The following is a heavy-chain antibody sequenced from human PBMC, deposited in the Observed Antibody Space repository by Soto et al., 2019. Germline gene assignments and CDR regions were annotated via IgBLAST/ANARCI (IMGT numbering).Heavy chain of an antibody. J-gene: IGHJ4*02. CDR1: GGSIISGGYY. Sequence: LETLSLTCTVSGGSIISGGYYWTLIRQHPGKGLEWIGYIYYSGSTNYNPSLKGRVTISVDTSKNQFSLKLSSVTAADTAVYYCARAGGLGAVAVEYWGQGTLVTVS. V-gene: IGHV4-61*08. CDR3: ARAGGLGAVAVEY. D-gene: IGHD6-19*01. CDR2: IYYSGST.